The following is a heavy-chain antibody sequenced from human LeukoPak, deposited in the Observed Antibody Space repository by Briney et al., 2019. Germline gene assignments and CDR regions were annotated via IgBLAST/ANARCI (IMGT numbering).Heavy chain of an antibody. CDR1: GYSFTSYW. CDR3: ARQGRGYSPYYYYYMDV. Sequence: GESLKISCKGSGYSFTSYWIGWVRQMPGKGLESMEIIYPGDSDTRYSPSFQGQVTISADKSINTAYLQWSSLKASDTAMYYCARQGRGYSPYYYYYMDVWGKGTTVTVSS. J-gene: IGHJ6*03. CDR2: IYPGDSDT. D-gene: IGHD5-24*01. V-gene: IGHV5-51*01.